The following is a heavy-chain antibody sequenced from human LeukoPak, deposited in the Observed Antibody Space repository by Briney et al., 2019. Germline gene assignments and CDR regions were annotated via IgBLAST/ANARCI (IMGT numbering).Heavy chain of an antibody. V-gene: IGHV4-38-2*02. CDR2: IYHSGST. J-gene: IGHJ4*02. Sequence: SETLSLTCTVSAYSISSGYYWGWIRPPPGKGLEWIGSIYHSGSTYYNPSLKIRVTISVDTSKNQFSLKLSSVTAAYTAVYYCARPRMFGEGDYWGQGTLVTVPS. CDR3: ARPRMFGEGDY. D-gene: IGHD3-10*02. CDR1: AYSISSGYY.